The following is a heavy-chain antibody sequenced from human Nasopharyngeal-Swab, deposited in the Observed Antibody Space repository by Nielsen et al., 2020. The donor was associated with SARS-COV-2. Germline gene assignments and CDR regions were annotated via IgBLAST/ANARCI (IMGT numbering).Heavy chain of an antibody. D-gene: IGHD5-18*01. CDR3: ARGGYTGAFDI. Sequence: SETLSLTCTVSGGSISSGGYYWSWIRQHPGKGLEWIGEINHSGSTNYNPSLKSRVTISVDTSKNQFSLKLSSVTAADTAVYYCARGGYTGAFDIWGQGTMVTVSS. CDR2: INHSGST. CDR1: GGSISSGGYY. V-gene: IGHV4-39*07. J-gene: IGHJ3*02.